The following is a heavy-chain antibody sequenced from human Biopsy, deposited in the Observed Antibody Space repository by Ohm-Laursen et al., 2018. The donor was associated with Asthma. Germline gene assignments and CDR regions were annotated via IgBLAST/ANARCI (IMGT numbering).Heavy chain of an antibody. V-gene: IGHV4-31*03. CDR2: IYYSGST. CDR3: ARGGSYSSRRYYFDY. Sequence: TLSLTCTVSGGAIDSGAYYWSWIRQLPGKGLEWIGYIYYSGSTYYNPSLKSRVTISVDTSKNQFFLRLSSVTAADTAVYYCARGGSYSSRRYYFDYWGQGTLVTVSS. J-gene: IGHJ4*02. CDR1: GGAIDSGAYY. D-gene: IGHD1-26*01.